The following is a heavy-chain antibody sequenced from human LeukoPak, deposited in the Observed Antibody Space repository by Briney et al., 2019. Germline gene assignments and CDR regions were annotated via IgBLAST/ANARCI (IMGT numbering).Heavy chain of an antibody. D-gene: IGHD3-10*01. CDR2: ISGSGGST. CDR3: AKDSIRRDYGSGSYYNRNGVFFDY. Sequence: GGSLRLSCAASGFTFSSYAMSWVRQALGKGLEWVSAISGSGGSTYYADSVKGRFTISRDNSKNTLYLQMNSLRAEDTAVYYCAKDSIRRDYGSGSYYNRNGVFFDYWGQGTLVTVSS. J-gene: IGHJ4*02. V-gene: IGHV3-23*01. CDR1: GFTFSSYA.